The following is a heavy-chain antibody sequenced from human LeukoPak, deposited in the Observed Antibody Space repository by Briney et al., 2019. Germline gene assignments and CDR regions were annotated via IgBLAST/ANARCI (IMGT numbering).Heavy chain of an antibody. CDR1: GFTFSSYS. D-gene: IGHD3-16*01. J-gene: IGHJ6*02. CDR3: ARDAPMITFDIYGMDV. V-gene: IGHV3-21*01. Sequence: GGSLRLSCAASGFTFSSYSMNWVRQAPGKGLEWVSSISSSSYIYYADSVKGRFTISRDNAKNSLYLQMNSLRAEDTAVYYCARDAPMITFDIYGMDVWGQGTTVTVSS. CDR2: ISSSSYI.